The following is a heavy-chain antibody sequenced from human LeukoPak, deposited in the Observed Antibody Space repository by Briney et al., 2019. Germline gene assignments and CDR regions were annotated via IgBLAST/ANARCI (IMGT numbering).Heavy chain of an antibody. D-gene: IGHD6-19*01. V-gene: IGHV4-59*12. CDR3: ARDGERGYSSGTDAFDI. CDR1: GGSISSYY. CDR2: IYYSGST. Sequence: SETLSLTCTVSGGSISSYYWSWIRQPPGKGLEWIGNIYYSGSTNYNPSLKSRVTISVDTSKNQFSLKLSSVTAADTAVYYCARDGERGYSSGTDAFDIWGQGTMVTVSS. J-gene: IGHJ3*02.